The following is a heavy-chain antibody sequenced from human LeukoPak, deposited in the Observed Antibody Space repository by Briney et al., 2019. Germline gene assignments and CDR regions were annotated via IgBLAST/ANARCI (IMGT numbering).Heavy chain of an antibody. CDR2: INTDESST. V-gene: IGHV3-74*01. CDR1: GLTFSNYC. CDR3: ARDLGYWSGGRCFEGWFDP. J-gene: IGHJ5*02. Sequence: GGSLRLSWVASGLTFSNYCMHWVRHDPGKGLVWVSRINTDESSTIYAVSVRGRSTVARYNAKNTLYLQMNSLRAEDTAVYYCARDLGYWSGGRCFEGWFDPWGQGTLVTVSS. D-gene: IGHD2-15*01.